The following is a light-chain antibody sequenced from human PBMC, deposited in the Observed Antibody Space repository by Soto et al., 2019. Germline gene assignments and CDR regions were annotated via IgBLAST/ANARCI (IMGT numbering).Light chain of an antibody. CDR1: QSVRTY. CDR2: GAS. Sequence: EIVLTQSPVTLSLSPGERATLSCRASQSVRTYLAWYQQKPGQAPRLLIYGASSRAAGIPDRFSGSGSGTDFTLTISRLEPEDFAVYYCQQHGSSPLTFGGGTKVDI. V-gene: IGKV3-20*01. CDR3: QQHGSSPLT. J-gene: IGKJ4*01.